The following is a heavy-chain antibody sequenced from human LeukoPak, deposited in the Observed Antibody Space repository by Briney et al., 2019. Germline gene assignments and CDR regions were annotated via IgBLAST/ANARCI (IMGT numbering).Heavy chain of an antibody. D-gene: IGHD1-26*01. J-gene: IGHJ4*02. CDR1: GFIITSNY. Sequence: GGSLRLSCAASGFIITSNYVSWVRQAPGKGLEWVSVIFGGGSTYYADSVKGRFTISRDNSKNTLYLQMNSLRVDDTAVYYCARDSGSYYFDYWGQGTLVTVSS. CDR3: ARDSGSYYFDY. V-gene: IGHV3-66*02. CDR2: IFGGGST.